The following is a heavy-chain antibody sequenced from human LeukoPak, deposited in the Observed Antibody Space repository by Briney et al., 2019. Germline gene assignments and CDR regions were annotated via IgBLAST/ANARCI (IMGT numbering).Heavy chain of an antibody. Sequence: GGSLRLSCAASGFSVSSNYMTWVRQAPGKGLEWVSVIHSSGRAYYADSVKGRFTTSRDNSKNTLDLQMNSLSVEDTAVYYCVGVETITMVRGASGDVWGKGTPVTVSS. CDR3: VGVETITMVRGASGDV. D-gene: IGHD3-10*01. CDR2: IHSSGRA. V-gene: IGHV3-66*02. J-gene: IGHJ6*04. CDR1: GFSVSSNY.